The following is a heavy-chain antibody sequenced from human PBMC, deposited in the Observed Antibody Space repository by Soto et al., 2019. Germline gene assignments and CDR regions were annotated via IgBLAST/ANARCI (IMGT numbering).Heavy chain of an antibody. V-gene: IGHV4-59*01. CDR1: GGYISSYY. D-gene: IGHD6-13*01. J-gene: IGHJ5*02. CDR2: IYYSGST. CDR3: ARGGYSSSFWWFDP. Sequence: SSETLSLTCTVSGGYISSYYWGWIRQPPGKGLESIGYIYYSGSTNYNPSLKSRVTIAVDTSKNQFYLELSSVTAADTAVYYWARGGYSSSFWWFDPWGQGTLVSVSS.